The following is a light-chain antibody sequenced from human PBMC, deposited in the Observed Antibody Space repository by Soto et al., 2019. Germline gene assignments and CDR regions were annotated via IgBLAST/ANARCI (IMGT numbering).Light chain of an antibody. CDR1: QGISTW. CDR2: AAS. J-gene: IGKJ3*01. Sequence: DIQMTQSPLSVSASVGDRVTISCRASQGISTWLAWYQQKPGKAPKLLIYAASSLQIGVPSRFSGSGSGTDFTLTISSLQPEDTATYFCQQAYGFAFTFGPGTKLEIE. V-gene: IGKV1-12*01. CDR3: QQAYGFAFT.